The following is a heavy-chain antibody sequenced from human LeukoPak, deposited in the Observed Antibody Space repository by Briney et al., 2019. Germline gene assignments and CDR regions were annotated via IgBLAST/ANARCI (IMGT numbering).Heavy chain of an antibody. CDR2: VYYSGNT. V-gene: IGHV4-59*01. CDR1: GGSISTYY. J-gene: IGHJ4*02. Sequence: PSETLSLTCSVSGGSISTYYYSWIRQPPGKELEWIGYVYYSGNTNYNPSLKSRVTISLDTSTNHLSLKMTSVTVADTAMYYCASGPESYYFDYWGQGALVTVSS. CDR3: ASGPESYYFDY.